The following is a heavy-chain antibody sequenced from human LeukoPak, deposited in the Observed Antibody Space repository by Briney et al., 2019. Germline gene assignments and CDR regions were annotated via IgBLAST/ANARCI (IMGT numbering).Heavy chain of an antibody. V-gene: IGHV3-23*01. CDR1: GLTFSSYA. Sequence: GGSLRLSCAASGLTFSSYAVTWVRQAPGKGLEWVSAISTSGGSTFYADSVKGRFTTSRDNSKNTLYLQMNSLRAEDTAVYYCAKGILSPVIVPFDFWGQGTLVTVSS. D-gene: IGHD2-15*01. J-gene: IGHJ4*02. CDR2: ISTSGGST. CDR3: AKGILSPVIVPFDF.